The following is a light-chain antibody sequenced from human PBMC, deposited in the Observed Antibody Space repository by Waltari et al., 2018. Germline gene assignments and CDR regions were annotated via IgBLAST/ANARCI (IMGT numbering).Light chain of an antibody. V-gene: IGKV1-5*03. CDR3: QQYSSHYT. Sequence: DRVTITCRASQSILTWLAWYQQKPGKAPKLLIYKASNLQSGVPSRFSGSGSGTEFTLTISSLQPDDFATYYCQQYSSHYTFGQGTKLEIK. J-gene: IGKJ2*01. CDR1: QSILTW. CDR2: KAS.